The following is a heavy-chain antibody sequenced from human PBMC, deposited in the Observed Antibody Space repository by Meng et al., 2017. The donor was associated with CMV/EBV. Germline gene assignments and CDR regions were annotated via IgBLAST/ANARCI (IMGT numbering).Heavy chain of an antibody. V-gene: IGHV3-21*01. CDR3: ARAAGTPFDY. CDR2: ISSSSSYI. J-gene: IGHJ4*02. CDR1: GFTFSSSS. Sequence: LSCAASGFTFSSSSMNWVRQAPGKGLEWVSSISSSSSYIYYADSVKGRFTISRDNAKNSLYLQMNSLRAEDTAVYYCARAAGTPFDYWGQGTLVTVSS.